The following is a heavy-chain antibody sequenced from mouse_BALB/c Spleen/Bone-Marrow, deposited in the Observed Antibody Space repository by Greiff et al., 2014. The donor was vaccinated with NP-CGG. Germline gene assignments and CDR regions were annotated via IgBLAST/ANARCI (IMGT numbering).Heavy chain of an antibody. CDR3: TRHYYGSSFDY. J-gene: IGHJ2*01. D-gene: IGHD1-1*01. V-gene: IGHV6-6*02. Sequence: DVKLQESGGGLVQPGGSMKLSCVASGFTFSNYWMNWVRQSPEKGLEWVAEIRLKSNNYATHYAESVKGRFTISRDDSKSSVYLQMNNLRAEDTGTYYCTRHYYGSSFDYWGQGTTLTVSS. CDR2: IRLKSNNYAT. CDR1: GFTFSNYW.